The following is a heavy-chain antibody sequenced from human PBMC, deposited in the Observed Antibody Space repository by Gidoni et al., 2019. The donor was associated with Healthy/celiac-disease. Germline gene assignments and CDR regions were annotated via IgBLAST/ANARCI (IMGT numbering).Heavy chain of an antibody. V-gene: IGHV4-39*01. Sequence: QLQLQESGPGLVKPSATLSLTCTVSGGSISRSRYYWGWIRPPPGKGLEWIRSIYYSGSTYYNPSLKSRVTISVDTSKNQFSLKLSSVTAADTAVYYCARPGGSEPAAPGGWFDPWGQGTLVTVSS. CDR1: GGSISRSRYY. CDR3: ARPGGSEPAAPGGWFDP. CDR2: IYYSGST. J-gene: IGHJ5*02. D-gene: IGHD2-2*01.